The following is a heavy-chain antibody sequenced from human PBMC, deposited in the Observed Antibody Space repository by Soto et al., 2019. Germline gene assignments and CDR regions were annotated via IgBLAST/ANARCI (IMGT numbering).Heavy chain of an antibody. V-gene: IGHV3-21*01. Sequence: GGSLRLSCAASGFTFSSYSMSWVRQAPGKGLEWVSSISSSSSYIYYEGSVKGRFTISSDNAKNSLFLQMNSLRAEDTAVYYCARDRVVVVPAAPEFFDYWGQGTLVTVSS. J-gene: IGHJ4*02. CDR2: ISSSSSYI. D-gene: IGHD2-2*01. CDR3: ARDRVVVVPAAPEFFDY. CDR1: GFTFSSYS.